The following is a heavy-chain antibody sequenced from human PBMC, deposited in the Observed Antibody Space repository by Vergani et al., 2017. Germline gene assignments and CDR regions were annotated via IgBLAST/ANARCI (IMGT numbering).Heavy chain of an antibody. CDR1: GGSISSGSYY. J-gene: IGHJ5*02. D-gene: IGHD3-3*01. Sequence: QVQLQESGPGLVKPSQTLSLTCTVSGGSISSGSYYWSWIRQPPGKGLEWIGEINHSGSTNYNPSLKSRVTISVDTSKNQFSLKLSSVTAADTAVYYCARETRRFLEWLSPYNWFDPWGQGTLVTVSS. V-gene: IGHV4-39*07. CDR3: ARETRRFLEWLSPYNWFDP. CDR2: INHSGST.